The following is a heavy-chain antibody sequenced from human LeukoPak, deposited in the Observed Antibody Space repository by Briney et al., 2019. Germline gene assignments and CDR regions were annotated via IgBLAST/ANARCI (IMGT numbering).Heavy chain of an antibody. J-gene: IGHJ4*02. CDR3: ARVPSWGALDY. CDR2: INHSGST. CDR1: GGSFSGYY. D-gene: IGHD3-16*01. V-gene: IGHV4-34*01. Sequence: PSETLSLTCAVYGGSFSGYYWSWIRQPPGKGLEWIGEINHSGSTNYNPSLKSRVTISEDTSKNQFSLKLSSVTAADTAVYYCARVPSWGALDYWGQGTLVTVSS.